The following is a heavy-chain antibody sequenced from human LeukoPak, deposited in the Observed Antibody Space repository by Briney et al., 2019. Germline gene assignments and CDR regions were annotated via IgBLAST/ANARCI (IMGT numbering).Heavy chain of an antibody. Sequence: GASVKVSCKASGGTFSSYAISWVRQAPGQGLEWMGGIIPIFGTANYAQKFQGRVTITADESTSTAYMELSRLRSDDTAVYYCAREAQGEQQLVALDAFDIWGQGTMVTVSS. V-gene: IGHV1-69*13. CDR3: AREAQGEQQLVALDAFDI. CDR2: IIPIFGTA. D-gene: IGHD6-13*01. J-gene: IGHJ3*02. CDR1: GGTFSSYA.